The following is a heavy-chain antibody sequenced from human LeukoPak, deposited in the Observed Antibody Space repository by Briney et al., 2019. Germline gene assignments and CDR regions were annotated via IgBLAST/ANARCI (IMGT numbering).Heavy chain of an antibody. CDR1: GYTFTSYG. Sequence: ASVKVSCKASGYTFTSYGISWVRQAPGQGLEWMGWISAYNGNTNYAQKLQGRVTMTTDTSTSTAYMELRSLRSDDTAVYYCARDRRYFDWLVLYYFDYWGQGTLVTVSS. CDR3: ARDRRYFDWLVLYYFDY. J-gene: IGHJ4*02. V-gene: IGHV1-18*01. CDR2: ISAYNGNT. D-gene: IGHD3-9*01.